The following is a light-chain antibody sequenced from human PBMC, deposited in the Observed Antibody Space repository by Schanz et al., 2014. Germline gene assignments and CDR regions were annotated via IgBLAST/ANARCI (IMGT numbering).Light chain of an antibody. V-gene: IGLV2-11*01. CDR1: SSDVGGYDY. J-gene: IGLJ3*02. Sequence: QSALTQPRSVSGSPGQSVTISCTGTSSDVGGYDYVSWYQQHPGKAPKFMIYDVSKRPSGVPDRFSGSKSGNTASLTISGVQAEDEADYYCCSYAGSSTWVFGGGTKVTV. CDR2: DVS. CDR3: CSYAGSSTWV.